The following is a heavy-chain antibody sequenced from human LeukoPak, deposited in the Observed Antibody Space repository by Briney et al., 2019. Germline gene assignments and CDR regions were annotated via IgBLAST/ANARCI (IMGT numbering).Heavy chain of an antibody. V-gene: IGHV3-49*04. CDR3: ARSRYDSSGYYGIIGN. J-gene: IGHJ4*02. Sequence: PGGSLRLSCTASGFTFGDYAMSWVRQAPGKGLEWVGFIRSKAYGGTTEYAASVKGRFTISRDDSKSIAYLQMNSLKTEDTAVYYCARSRYDSSGYYGIIGNWGQGTLVTVSS. CDR2: IRSKAYGGTT. D-gene: IGHD3-22*01. CDR1: GFTFGDYA.